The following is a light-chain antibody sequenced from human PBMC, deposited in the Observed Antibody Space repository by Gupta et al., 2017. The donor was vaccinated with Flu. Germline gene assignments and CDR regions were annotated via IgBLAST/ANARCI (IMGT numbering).Light chain of an antibody. J-gene: IGKJ1*01. CDR3: RQTLETPRT. Sequence: DIVMTDSPVSLSVTPGEPASLSCRSSQSLLHENGNLYFDWYLQKPGQSPKLLIYLGSKRASGVPDRFSSRGSGTDFTRKSSRVEAEDGGVYYCRQTLETPRTCGQGTKVEI. V-gene: IGKV2-28*01. CDR2: LGS. CDR1: QSLLHENGNLY.